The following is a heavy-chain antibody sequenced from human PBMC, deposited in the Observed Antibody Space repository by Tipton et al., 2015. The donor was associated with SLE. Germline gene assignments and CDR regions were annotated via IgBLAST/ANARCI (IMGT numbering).Heavy chain of an antibody. D-gene: IGHD6-13*01. V-gene: IGHV1-18*01. CDR2: ISAYNGNT. Sequence: QSGPEVKKPGASVKVSCKASGYTFTSYGISWVRQAPGQGLEWMGWISAYNGNTYYADSVKGRFTISRHNSKNTLYLQMNSLRAEDTAVYYCARVGGGSSWYGWFDPWGQGTLVTVSS. CDR1: GYTFTSYG. CDR3: ARVGGGSSWYGWFDP. J-gene: IGHJ5*02.